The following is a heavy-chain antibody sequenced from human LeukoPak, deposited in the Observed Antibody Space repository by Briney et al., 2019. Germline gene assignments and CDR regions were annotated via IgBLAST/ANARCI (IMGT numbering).Heavy chain of an antibody. D-gene: IGHD6-13*01. CDR2: ISGSGGST. CDR1: GFTFSSYA. CDR3: AKDVQGGYSSINY. J-gene: IGHJ4*02. Sequence: GGSLRLSCAASGFTFSSYAMSWVRQAPGKGLEWVSAISGSGGSTYYADPVKGRFTISKDNSKTTLYLQMNSLRAEDTAVYYCAKDVQGGYSSINYWGQGTLVTVSS. V-gene: IGHV3-23*01.